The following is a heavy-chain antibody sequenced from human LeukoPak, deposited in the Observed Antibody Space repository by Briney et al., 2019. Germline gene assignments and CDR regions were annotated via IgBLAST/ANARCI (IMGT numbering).Heavy chain of an antibody. CDR1: GFTFSSYS. Sequence: PGVSLTLSCAASGFTFSSYSMMCARQARGEGLEFLLSISNNNIYIHYAHSVKARFTIPRDNPKNSLYLKMNSLRAEDTAVYYCEQTPGTGTTCNWFDPWGQGTLVTVSS. V-gene: IGHV3-21*01. CDR3: EQTPGTGTTCNWFDP. J-gene: IGHJ5*02. CDR2: ISNNNIYI. D-gene: IGHD1-7*01.